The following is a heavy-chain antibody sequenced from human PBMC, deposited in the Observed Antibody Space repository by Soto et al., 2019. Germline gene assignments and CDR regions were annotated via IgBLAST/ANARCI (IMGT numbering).Heavy chain of an antibody. CDR3: ARESGGYDSSTRYGLDV. Sequence: TPSLTRSVSGGSISGLAHYCTWIRQEVGMLLELIWYSYYSASTDYHPSPNSRVTISVYMSKNQFSLNLSSVTAADTAIYYCARESGGYDSSTRYGLDVWGQGTTVS. V-gene: IGHV4-31*03. CDR2: SYYSAST. D-gene: IGHD6-25*01. J-gene: IGHJ6*02. CDR1: GGSISGLAHY.